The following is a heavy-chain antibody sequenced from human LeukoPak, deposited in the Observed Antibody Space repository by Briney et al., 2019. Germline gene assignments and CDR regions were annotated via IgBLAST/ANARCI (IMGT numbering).Heavy chain of an antibody. CDR3: ASGVPNVVVPAAKTIRYYYYGMDV. J-gene: IGHJ6*02. CDR2: IIPIFGTA. CDR1: GGTFSSYA. Sequence: SVKVSCKASGGTFSSYAISWVRQAPGQGLEWMGGIIPIFGTANYAQKFQGRVTITADESTSTAYMELSSLRSEDTAVYYCASGVPNVVVPAAKTIRYYYYGMDVWGQGTTVTVSS. V-gene: IGHV1-69*13. D-gene: IGHD2-2*01.